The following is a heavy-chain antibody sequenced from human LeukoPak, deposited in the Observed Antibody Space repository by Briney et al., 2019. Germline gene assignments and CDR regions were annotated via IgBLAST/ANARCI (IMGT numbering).Heavy chain of an antibody. V-gene: IGHV3-30-3*01. Sequence: GGSLRLSCAASGFTLSSNAMHWVRQAPGKGLEWVAVISYDGSNKYYADSVKGRFTISRDNSKNTLYLQMNSLRVEDTAVYYWARARWLQSGPMDVWGKGSTVTVSS. CDR2: ISYDGSNK. J-gene: IGHJ6*03. CDR3: ARARWLQSGPMDV. CDR1: GFTLSSNA. D-gene: IGHD5-24*01.